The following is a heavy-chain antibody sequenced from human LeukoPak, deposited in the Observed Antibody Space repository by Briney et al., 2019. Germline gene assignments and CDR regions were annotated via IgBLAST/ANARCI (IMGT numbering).Heavy chain of an antibody. Sequence: PVKVSCKASGGTFSSYAISSVRQAPGHGLEWMGGIIPIFGTANYAQKFQGRVTITTDESTSTAYMELSSLRSEDTAVYYCARYPLLSGRDGCNARWFDPWGQGTLVTVSS. D-gene: IGHD5-24*01. CDR1: GGTFSSYA. CDR2: IIPIFGTA. V-gene: IGHV1-69*05. J-gene: IGHJ5*02. CDR3: ARYPLLSGRDGCNARWFDP.